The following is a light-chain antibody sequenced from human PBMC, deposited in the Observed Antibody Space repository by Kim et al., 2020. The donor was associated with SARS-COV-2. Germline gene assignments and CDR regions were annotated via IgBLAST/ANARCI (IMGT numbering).Light chain of an antibody. CDR1: QTVCSTC. Sequence: PEERATLSCRANQTVCSTCLAWYQQKPGQAPRLLIYTAYTRATGIPDRFSGGGSGTDFTLTISRLEPEDSAVYYCQRYGTTPPYTFGQGTKVDIK. V-gene: IGKV3-20*01. CDR2: TAY. J-gene: IGKJ2*01. CDR3: QRYGTTPPYT.